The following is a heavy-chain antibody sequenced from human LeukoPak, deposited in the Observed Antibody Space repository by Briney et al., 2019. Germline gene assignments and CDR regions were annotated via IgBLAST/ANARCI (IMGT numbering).Heavy chain of an antibody. CDR2: IYYSGST. V-gene: IGHV4-59*01. CDR3: ARDPGKRSGYYWYFDL. CDR1: GGSISNYH. D-gene: IGHD3-22*01. J-gene: IGHJ2*01. Sequence: SETLSLTCTVSGGSISNYHWSWIRQPPGKGLEWIGYIYYSGSTNYNPSLKSRVTISVDRSKNQFSLKLSSVTAADTAVYYCARDPGKRSGYYWYFDLWGRGTLVTVSS.